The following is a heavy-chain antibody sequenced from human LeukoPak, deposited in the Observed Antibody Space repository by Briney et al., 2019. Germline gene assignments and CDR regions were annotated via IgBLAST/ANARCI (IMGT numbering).Heavy chain of an antibody. V-gene: IGHV4-34*01. CDR3: ALRQIQPLDY. J-gene: IGHJ4*02. CDR1: GGSFSGYY. Sequence: SETLSLTCAVYGGSFSGYYWSWIRQPPGKGLEWIGEINHSGSTNYNPSLKSRVTISVDTSKNQFSLKLCSVTAADTAVYYCALRQIQPLDYWGQGTLVTVSS. CDR2: INHSGST.